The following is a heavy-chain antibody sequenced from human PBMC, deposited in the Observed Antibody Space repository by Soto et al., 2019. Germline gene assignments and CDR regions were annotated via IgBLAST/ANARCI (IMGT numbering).Heavy chain of an antibody. D-gene: IGHD3-10*01. CDR1: GFTFRTYT. CDR3: ARDRGYDAHDYYYNAMDV. CDR2: IRGFSPYT. V-gene: IGHV3-21*01. Sequence: GGSLRLSCISSGFTFRTYTMNWVRQAPGKGLEWVSGIRGFSPYTFYAESVKGRFTISRDNAKNSLFLQMDSLRAEDTAVYYCARDRGYDAHDYYYNAMDVWGQGTTVTVSS. J-gene: IGHJ6*02.